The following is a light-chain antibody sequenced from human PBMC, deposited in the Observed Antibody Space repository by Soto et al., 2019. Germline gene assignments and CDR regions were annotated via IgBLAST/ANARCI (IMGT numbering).Light chain of an antibody. Sequence: EILMTQSPATLSVSPGERATLSCRASQSVSSYLAWYQQKPGQAPRLLIYDASTRATGIPARFSGSGSGTDFTLTISSLEPEDFAVYYCQHRSNSFGGGTKVDIK. CDR1: QSVSSY. CDR2: DAS. CDR3: QHRSNS. J-gene: IGKJ4*01. V-gene: IGKV3-11*01.